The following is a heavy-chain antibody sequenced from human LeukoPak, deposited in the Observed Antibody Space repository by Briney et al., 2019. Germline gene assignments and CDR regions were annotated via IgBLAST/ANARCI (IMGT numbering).Heavy chain of an antibody. Sequence: SQTLSLTCTVSGGSISSGSYYWSWIRQPAGKGLEWIGRIYTSGSTNYNPSLKSRVTMSVDTSKNQFSLKLSSVTAADTAVYYCARALIVASYYMDVWGKGTTVTVSS. CDR2: IYTSGST. D-gene: IGHD2-15*01. CDR1: GGSISSGSYY. CDR3: ARALIVASYYMDV. V-gene: IGHV4-61*02. J-gene: IGHJ6*03.